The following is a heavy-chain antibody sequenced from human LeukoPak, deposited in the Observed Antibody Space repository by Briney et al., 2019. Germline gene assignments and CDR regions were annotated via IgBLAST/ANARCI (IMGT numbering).Heavy chain of an antibody. CDR1: GFTVSSYY. CDR2: IDRGDST. J-gene: IGHJ1*01. V-gene: IGHV3-66*01. Sequence: GGSLRLSCAASGFTVSSYYMSWVRQAPGKGLEWVADIDRGDSTYYADSVKGRFTISIDNSKNTLYLQMNSVRAADTAVYYCAGDGPSMSIQHWGQGTLVTVSS. CDR3: AGDGPSMSIQH. D-gene: IGHD6-6*01.